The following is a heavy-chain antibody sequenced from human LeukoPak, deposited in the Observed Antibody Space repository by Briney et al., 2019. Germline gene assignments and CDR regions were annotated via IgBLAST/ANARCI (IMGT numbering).Heavy chain of an antibody. CDR2: ISSSGSTI. Sequence: GGSLRLSCAASGFTFSSYEMNWVRQAPGKGLEWVSYISSSGSTIYYADSVKGRFTISRDNAKNSLYLQMNSLRAEDTAVYYCARATWDPNYYYYMDVWGKGTAVTVSS. CDR1: GFTFSSYE. CDR3: ARATWDPNYYYYMDV. D-gene: IGHD1-26*01. J-gene: IGHJ6*03. V-gene: IGHV3-48*03.